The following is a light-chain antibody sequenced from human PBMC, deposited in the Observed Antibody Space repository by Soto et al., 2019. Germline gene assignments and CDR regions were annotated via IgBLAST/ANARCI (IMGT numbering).Light chain of an antibody. J-gene: IGKJ5*01. CDR1: QDISSW. CDR2: AAS. Sequence: DIQMAQSPSSVSASVGDRVTITCRASQDISSWVAWYQLKPGNDPKLLIFAASTLQSGVPSRFSGSGSGTDFTLTISSLQPEDFATYYCQQTVSFPITFGQGTQLEIK. V-gene: IGKV1D-12*01. CDR3: QQTVSFPIT.